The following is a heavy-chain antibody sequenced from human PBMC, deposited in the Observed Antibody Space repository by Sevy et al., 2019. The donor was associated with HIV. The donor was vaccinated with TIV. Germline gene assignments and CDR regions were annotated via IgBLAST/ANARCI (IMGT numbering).Heavy chain of an antibody. CDR2: ISGSGGST. CDR3: AKESRSGYLS. V-gene: IGHV3-23*01. J-gene: IGHJ5*02. CDR1: GFIFNSYV. Sequence: GRSLRLSCTASGFIFNSYVISWVRQAPGKGLEWVSTISGSGGSTYYAESVKGRLTVSRDNSKNTVYLQMDSLRDEDTAVYYCAKESRSGYLSWGQGTLVTVSS. D-gene: IGHD3-3*01.